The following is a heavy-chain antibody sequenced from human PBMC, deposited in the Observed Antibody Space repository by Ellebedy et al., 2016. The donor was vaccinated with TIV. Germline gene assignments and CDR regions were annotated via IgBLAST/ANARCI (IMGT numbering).Heavy chain of an antibody. J-gene: IGHJ4*02. Sequence: PGGSLRLSCAASGFTFSSYSMNWVRQAPGKGLEWVSCFSSSGTYIYDADSLKGRFTISRDSAKNSLYLQMNSLRAEDTAVYYCAKGSGDLPFDYWGQGTLVTVSS. V-gene: IGHV3-21*01. CDR2: FSSSGTYI. CDR1: GFTFSSYS. CDR3: AKGSGDLPFDY. D-gene: IGHD4-17*01.